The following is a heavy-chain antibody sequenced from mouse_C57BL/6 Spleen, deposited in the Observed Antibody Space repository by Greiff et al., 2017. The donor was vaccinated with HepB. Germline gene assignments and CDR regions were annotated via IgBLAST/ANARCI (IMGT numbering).Heavy chain of an antibody. CDR1: GFTFSSYG. CDR2: ISSGGSYT. Sequence: EVQGVESGGDLVKPGGSLKLSCAASGFTFSSYGMSWVRQTPDKRLEWVATISSGGSYTYYPDSVKGRFTISRDNAKNTLYLQMSSLKSEDTAMYYCARQSNSYAMDYWGQGTSVTGAS. CDR3: ARQSNSYAMDY. J-gene: IGHJ4*01. V-gene: IGHV5-6*01. D-gene: IGHD2-5*01.